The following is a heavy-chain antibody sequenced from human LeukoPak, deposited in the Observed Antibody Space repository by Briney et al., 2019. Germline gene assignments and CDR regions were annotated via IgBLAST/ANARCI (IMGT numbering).Heavy chain of an antibody. V-gene: IGHV4-39*07. CDR3: ARAPATGDDY. J-gene: IGHJ4*02. CDR2: IYYSGST. D-gene: IGHD5-12*01. Sequence: SETLSLTCTVSGGSISSSSYYWGWIRQPPGKGLEWIGSIYYSGSTYYNPSLTSRVTISVDTSKNQFSLKLSSVTAADTAVYYCARAPATGDDYWGQGTLVTASS. CDR1: GGSISSSSYY.